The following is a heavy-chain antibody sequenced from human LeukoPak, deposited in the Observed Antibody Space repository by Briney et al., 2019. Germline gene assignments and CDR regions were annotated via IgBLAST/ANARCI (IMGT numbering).Heavy chain of an antibody. D-gene: IGHD3-3*01. V-gene: IGHV4-30-2*01. Sequence: SQTLSLTFTVSGGSISSGGYYWSWIRQPPGKGLEWIGYIYHSGSTNYNPSLKSRVTISVDTSKNQFSLKLSSVTAADTAVYYCARWRIRSITIFGVTRRGPFDYWGQGTLVTVSS. CDR3: ARWRIRSITIFGVTRRGPFDY. CDR1: GGSISSGGYY. CDR2: IYHSGST. J-gene: IGHJ4*02.